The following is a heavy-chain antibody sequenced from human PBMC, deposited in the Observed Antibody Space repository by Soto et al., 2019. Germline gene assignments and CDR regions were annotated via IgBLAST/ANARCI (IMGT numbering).Heavy chain of an antibody. Sequence: GGSLRLSCAASGFTFSSFEMNWVRQAPGKGLEWVSYTSTGDSAKYYADSVKGRFTISRDNAKNSLYLQMNSLRAEDTAVYYCARENSIQPWLYHFDSWGPGTLVTVSS. CDR3: ARENSIQPWLYHFDS. V-gene: IGHV3-48*03. D-gene: IGHD5-18*01. J-gene: IGHJ4*02. CDR2: TSTGDSAK. CDR1: GFTFSSFE.